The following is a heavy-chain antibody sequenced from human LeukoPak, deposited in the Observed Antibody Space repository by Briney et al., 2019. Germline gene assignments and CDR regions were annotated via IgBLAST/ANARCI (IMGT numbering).Heavy chain of an antibody. J-gene: IGHJ4*02. Sequence: GGSLRLSCAASGFTFSSYAMHWVRQAPGKGLEWVAVISYDGSNKYYADSVKGRFTISRDNSKNTLYLQMNSLRAEDTAVYYCAKVPYDSSGYYSTLYFDYWGQGTLVTVSS. D-gene: IGHD3-22*01. CDR1: GFTFSSYA. CDR2: ISYDGSNK. CDR3: AKVPYDSSGYYSTLYFDY. V-gene: IGHV3-30*04.